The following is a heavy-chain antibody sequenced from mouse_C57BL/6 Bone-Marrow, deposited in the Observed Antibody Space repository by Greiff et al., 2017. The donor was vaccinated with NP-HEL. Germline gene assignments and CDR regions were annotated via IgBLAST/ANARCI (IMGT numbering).Heavy chain of an antibody. CDR3: ARHEPTTYAMDY. CDR2: ISSGGSYT. V-gene: IGHV5-6*02. D-gene: IGHD5-1*01. J-gene: IGHJ4*01. Sequence: EVMLVESGGDLVKPGGSLKLSCAASGFTFSSYGMSWVRQTPDKRLEWVATISSGGSYTYYPDSVKGRFTISRDNAKNTLYLQMSSLKSEDTAMYYCARHEPTTYAMDYWGQGTSVTVSS. CDR1: GFTFSSYG.